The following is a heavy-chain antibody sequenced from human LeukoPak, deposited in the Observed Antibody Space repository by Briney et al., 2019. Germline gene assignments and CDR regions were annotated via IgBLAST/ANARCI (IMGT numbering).Heavy chain of an antibody. Sequence: GESLRLSCAASGFTFSSYWMSWVRQAPGKGLEWVANIKQDGSEKYYVDSVKGRFTISRDKSKNTLYLQMNSLRAEDTAVYYCAKALSGTLAGNFDYWGQGTLVTVSS. J-gene: IGHJ4*02. V-gene: IGHV3-7*03. CDR2: IKQDGSEK. D-gene: IGHD1-1*01. CDR1: GFTFSSYW. CDR3: AKALSGTLAGNFDY.